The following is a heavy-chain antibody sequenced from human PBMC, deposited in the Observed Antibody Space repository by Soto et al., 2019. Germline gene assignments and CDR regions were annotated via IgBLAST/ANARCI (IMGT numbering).Heavy chain of an antibody. CDR1: GYTFTSYA. D-gene: IGHD1-1*01. J-gene: IGHJ3*02. Sequence: ASVKVSCNASGYTFTSYAMHWVRPAPGQRLEWMGGINAGNGKTKYSQKFQGRVTITRETCASTAYLGLSSLRSEDTAVYYCATDGPTNRGNLYAFDIWGQGTMVTVSS. CDR3: ATDGPTNRGNLYAFDI. CDR2: INAGNGKT. V-gene: IGHV1-3*01.